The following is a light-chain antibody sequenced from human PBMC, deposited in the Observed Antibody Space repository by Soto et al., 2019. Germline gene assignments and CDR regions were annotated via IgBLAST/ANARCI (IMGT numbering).Light chain of an antibody. V-gene: IGLV2-14*03. CDR2: NVN. Sequence: QSALTQVASVSGSPGQSITISCTGTSSDVGGRDFVSWYQQHPGKAPKLIIYNVNYRLSGVSDRFSGSKSGNTASLTISGLQADDEADYYCSSYTSTTTVVFGGGTKLTVL. J-gene: IGLJ3*02. CDR3: SSYTSTTTVV. CDR1: SSDVGGRDF.